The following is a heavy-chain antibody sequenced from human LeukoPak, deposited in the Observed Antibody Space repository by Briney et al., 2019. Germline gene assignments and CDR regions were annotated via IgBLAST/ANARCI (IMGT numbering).Heavy chain of an antibody. CDR1: GYTFTFYY. J-gene: IGHJ5*02. CDR3: ARDLDRSSINWFDP. D-gene: IGHD6-13*01. CDR2: INPNSGGT. V-gene: IGHV1-2*02. Sequence: ASVKVSCKGSGYTFTFYYMNWVRQAPGQGLEWMGWINPNSGGTNYAQKFQGRVTMTRDTSISTAYMELSRLRSDDTAVYYCARDLDRSSINWFDPWGQGTLVTVSS.